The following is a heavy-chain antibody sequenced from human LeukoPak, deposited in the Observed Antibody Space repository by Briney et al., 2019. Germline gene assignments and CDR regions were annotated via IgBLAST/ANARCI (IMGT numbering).Heavy chain of an antibody. Sequence: GGSLRLSCAASGFTFSSYSMNWVRQAPGKGLEWVSYISGSSSTIYYADSVKGRFTISRDNAKNSLYLQMNSLRAEDTAVYYCARDSALGGNRNNWFDPWGQGTLVTVSS. J-gene: IGHJ5*02. D-gene: IGHD4-23*01. V-gene: IGHV3-48*04. CDR1: GFTFSSYS. CDR3: ARDSALGGNRNNWFDP. CDR2: ISGSSSTI.